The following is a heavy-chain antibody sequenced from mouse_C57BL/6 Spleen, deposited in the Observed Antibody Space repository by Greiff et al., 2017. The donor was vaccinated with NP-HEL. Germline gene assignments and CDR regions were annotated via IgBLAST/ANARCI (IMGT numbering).Heavy chain of an antibody. J-gene: IGHJ3*01. CDR3: TPTVVPFAY. Sequence: VQLQQSGAELVRPGASVKLSCTASGFNIKDDYMHWVKQRPEQGLEWIGWIDPENGDTEYASKFQGKATITADTSSNTAYLQLSSLTSEDTAVYYCTPTVVPFAYWGQGTLVTVSA. V-gene: IGHV14-4*01. CDR2: IDPENGDT. CDR1: GFNIKDDY. D-gene: IGHD1-1*01.